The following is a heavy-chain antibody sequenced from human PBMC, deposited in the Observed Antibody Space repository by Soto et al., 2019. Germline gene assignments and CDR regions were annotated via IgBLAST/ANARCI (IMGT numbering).Heavy chain of an antibody. D-gene: IGHD6-25*01. V-gene: IGHV4-4*09. Sequence: PDTLSLTCTLSGDSIGNSHLSWIRQPPWKTLEWIGLTISRGSATYNPSLKSRVTITVDTSQNQLSLKLTSVTAADTAVYFCAGHHPRTLAALDIPFEVWGEGTLVTVSS. CDR2: TISRGSA. J-gene: IGHJ4*01. CDR3: AGHHPRTLAALDIPFEV. CDR1: GDSIGNSH.